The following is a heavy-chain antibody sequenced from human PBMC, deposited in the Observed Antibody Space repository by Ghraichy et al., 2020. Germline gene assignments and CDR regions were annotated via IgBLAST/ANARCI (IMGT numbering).Heavy chain of an antibody. V-gene: IGHV4-31*03. CDR2: IHDSGST. CDR1: GAPINSDGNY. Sequence: SETLSLTCTVSGAPINSDGNYWTWIRQHPGKGLEWIGYIHDSGSTYYNPSLKSRVSFSVDTSKNQFSLKLSSVTGADPPVYYCARDTSGYWAYWGQGTLV. CDR3: ARDTSGYWAY. J-gene: IGHJ1*01. D-gene: IGHD3-22*01.